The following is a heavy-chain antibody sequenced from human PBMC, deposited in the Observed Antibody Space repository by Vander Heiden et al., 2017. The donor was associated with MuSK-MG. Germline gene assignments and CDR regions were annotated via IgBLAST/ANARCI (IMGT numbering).Heavy chain of an antibody. V-gene: IGHV3-9*01. CDR2: ISWNSGSI. Sequence: EVQLVESGGGLVQPGRSLRLSCAASGFTFDDYAMHVVRQAPGKGLEWVSGISWNSGSIGYADSVNGRFTISRDNAKNSLYLQMNSLRAEDTALYYCAKDTVVAAAGTAPWYFDYWGQGTLVTVSS. CDR3: AKDTVVAAAGTAPWYFDY. CDR1: GFTFDDYA. J-gene: IGHJ4*02. D-gene: IGHD6-13*01.